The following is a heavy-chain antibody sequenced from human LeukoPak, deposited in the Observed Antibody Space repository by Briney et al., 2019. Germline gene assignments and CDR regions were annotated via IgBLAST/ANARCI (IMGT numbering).Heavy chain of an antibody. D-gene: IGHD2-2*03. V-gene: IGHV3-74*01. CDR3: ARDWIDRGTFDP. CDR2: IKSDGSVT. Sequence: PGGSLRLSCEAAGFTFSSYYMHWVRQAPGKGLVWVSRIKSDGSVTGYADSVKGRFTISRDNAKSTVYLQMNSLRAEDTAVYYCARDWIDRGTFDPWGQGTLVTVSS. J-gene: IGHJ5*02. CDR1: GFTFSSYY.